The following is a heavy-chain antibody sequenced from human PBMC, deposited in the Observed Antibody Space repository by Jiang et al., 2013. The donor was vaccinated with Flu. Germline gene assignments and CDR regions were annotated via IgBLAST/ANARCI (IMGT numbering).Heavy chain of an antibody. D-gene: IGHD2/OR15-2a*01. Sequence: PHGKALEWLALIYWNDEKRYSPSLKNRLTITKDTSKNQVVLTMTNMDPVDTATYYCAHSPIGDRVNYWGQGTLVTVSS. CDR2: IYWNDEK. V-gene: IGHV2-5*01. J-gene: IGHJ4*02. CDR3: AHSPIGDRVNY.